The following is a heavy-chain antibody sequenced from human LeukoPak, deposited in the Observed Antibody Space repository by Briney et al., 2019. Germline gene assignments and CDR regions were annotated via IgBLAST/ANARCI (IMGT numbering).Heavy chain of an antibody. D-gene: IGHD3-10*01. Sequence: PGGSLRLSCVASGFTFNDHGMHWVRQAPGKGLEWLALIRYDGTDESYGASVRGRLTISRDDSLNTLYLQMDSLGHDDTAVYYCARNRAFGTFDAFDMWGQGTMVTVSS. CDR2: IRYDGTDE. J-gene: IGHJ3*02. CDR1: GFTFNDHG. CDR3: ARNRAFGTFDAFDM. V-gene: IGHV3-30*02.